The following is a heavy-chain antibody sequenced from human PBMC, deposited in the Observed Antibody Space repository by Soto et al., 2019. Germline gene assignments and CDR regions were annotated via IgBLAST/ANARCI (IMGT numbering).Heavy chain of an antibody. D-gene: IGHD6-6*01. CDR1: GFTFSNYA. CDR3: AKESMSVAVSASRVYGMDV. CDR2: TRSNGEYT. V-gene: IGHV3-23*01. Sequence: PGGSLRLSCAGSGFTFSNYAMTWVRQAPGKGLEWVSTTRSNGEYTYYAGSVKGRFTVSRDNSQNALFLEMSSLRAEDTAVYYCAKESMSVAVSASRVYGMDVWGQGTTVTVSS. J-gene: IGHJ6*02.